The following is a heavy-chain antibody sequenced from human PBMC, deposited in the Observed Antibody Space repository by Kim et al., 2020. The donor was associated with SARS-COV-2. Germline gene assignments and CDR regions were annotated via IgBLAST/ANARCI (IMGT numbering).Heavy chain of an antibody. D-gene: IGHD2-2*01. V-gene: IGHV3-7*01. Sequence: GGSLRLSCAASGFAFSSNWMTWVRQTPGKGLQWVANLNPGGTWGQYAASVQGRFTISRDNAGNSLYLEMSSLRADDTAVYYCAMSTDYAFGPWGQGTLVTVSS. J-gene: IGHJ5*02. CDR3: AMSTDYAFGP. CDR1: GFAFSSNW. CDR2: LNPGGTWG.